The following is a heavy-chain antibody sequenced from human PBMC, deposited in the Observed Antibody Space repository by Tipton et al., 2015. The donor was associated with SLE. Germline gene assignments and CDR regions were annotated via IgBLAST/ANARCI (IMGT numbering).Heavy chain of an antibody. V-gene: IGHV4-59*08. J-gene: IGHJ4*02. CDR1: GGSISSHY. Sequence: LRLSCTVSGGSISSHYWSWIRQPPGKGLEWIGHISYSGTTNYNPSLKSRVTLSSDTSKNQFSLRVRSVTAADTAVYYCARGGGSYYDYWGQGTLVTVSS. D-gene: IGHD1-26*01. CDR2: ISYSGTT. CDR3: ARGGGSYYDY.